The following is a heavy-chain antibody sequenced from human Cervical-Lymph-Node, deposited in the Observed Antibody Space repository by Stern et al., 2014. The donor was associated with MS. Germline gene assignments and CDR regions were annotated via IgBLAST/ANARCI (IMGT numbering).Heavy chain of an antibody. CDR3: ARDAIGQTTTHNYYSGMDV. CDR1: GGTFSSQA. CDR2: IIPIFGAA. Sequence: QVQLVQSGAEVKKPGSSVKVSCKTSGGTFSSQAISWVRQAPGQGLEWLGGIIPIFGAAHYAQKFQGRVTITADESTSTAYMELRSLRSEDTAVYYCARDAIGQTTTHNYYSGMDVWGQGTTVTVSS. V-gene: IGHV1-69*01. J-gene: IGHJ6*02. D-gene: IGHD1-1*01.